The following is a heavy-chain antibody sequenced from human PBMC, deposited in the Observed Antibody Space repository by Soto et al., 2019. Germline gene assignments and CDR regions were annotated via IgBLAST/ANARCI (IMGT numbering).Heavy chain of an antibody. Sequence: EVQLLESGGGLVQPGGSLRLSCAASGFNFKSYDMFWVRQAPGKGPEWVSFVSTSGGRTEYADFVRGRFTISRDNAKNNLSLQKNSLPVDDTAVYYCVGKGSETGWYYDQWGQGTLVTVSS. CDR3: VGKGSETGWYYDQ. CDR1: GFNFKSYD. V-gene: IGHV3-23*01. J-gene: IGHJ4*02. CDR2: VSTSGGRT. D-gene: IGHD6-19*01.